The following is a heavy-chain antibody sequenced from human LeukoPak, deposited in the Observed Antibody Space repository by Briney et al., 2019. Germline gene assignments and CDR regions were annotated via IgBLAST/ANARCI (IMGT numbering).Heavy chain of an antibody. D-gene: IGHD4-23*01. CDR1: GFTVSSNY. CDR3: ARDPIGGNSSPAFDI. J-gene: IGHJ3*02. Sequence: GGSLRLSCAASGFTVSSNYMSWVRQAPGKGLEWVSVIYSGGSTYYADSVKGRFTISRDNSKNTLYLQMNSLRAEDTAVYYCARDPIGGNSSPAFDIWGQGTMVTVSS. V-gene: IGHV3-66*01. CDR2: IYSGGST.